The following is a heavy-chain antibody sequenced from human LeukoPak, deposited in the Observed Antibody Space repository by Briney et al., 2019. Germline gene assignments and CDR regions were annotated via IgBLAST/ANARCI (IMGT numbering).Heavy chain of an antibody. Sequence: PSETLSLTCTVSGYSISSGYYWGWIRQPPGKGLEWIGSIYHSGSTYYNPSLKSRVTISVDTSKNQFSLKLSSVTAADTAVYYCARSSQWLVLYWGQGTLVTVSS. D-gene: IGHD6-19*01. CDR3: ARSSQWLVLY. CDR2: IYHSGST. CDR1: GYSISSGYY. V-gene: IGHV4-38-2*02. J-gene: IGHJ4*02.